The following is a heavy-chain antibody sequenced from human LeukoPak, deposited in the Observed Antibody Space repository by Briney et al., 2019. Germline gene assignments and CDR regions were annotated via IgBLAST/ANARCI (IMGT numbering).Heavy chain of an antibody. CDR2: IYCSGST. Sequence: RSSETLSLTCTVSGGSISSSSYYWGWIRQPPGKGLEWIGSIYCSGSTYYNPSLKSRVTISVDTSKNQFSLKLSSVTAADTAVYYCARPAGRAYCGGDCVRHWFDPWGQGTLVTVSS. J-gene: IGHJ5*02. D-gene: IGHD2-21*02. CDR1: GGSISSSSYY. CDR3: ARPAGRAYCGGDCVRHWFDP. V-gene: IGHV4-39*01.